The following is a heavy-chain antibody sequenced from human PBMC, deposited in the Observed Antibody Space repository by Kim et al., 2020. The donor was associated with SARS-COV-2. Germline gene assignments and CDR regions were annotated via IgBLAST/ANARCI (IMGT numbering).Heavy chain of an antibody. J-gene: IGHJ6*02. V-gene: IGHV3-9*01. D-gene: IGHD6-6*01. Sequence: GGSLRLSCAASGFTFGDYAKHWVRQAPGKGLDWVSGFSWDSGSIGYADSVMGRFTISRDNAKNSRYLQMNSLRADDTVLYYCVIAVRLLYHYYGMDVWGQGTAVTVSS. CDR1: GFTFGDYA. CDR2: FSWDSGSI. CDR3: VIAVRLLYHYYGMDV.